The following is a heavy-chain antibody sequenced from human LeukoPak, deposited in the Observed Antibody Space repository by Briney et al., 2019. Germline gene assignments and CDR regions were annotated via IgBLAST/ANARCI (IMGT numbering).Heavy chain of an antibody. V-gene: IGHV3-7*01. J-gene: IGHJ6*03. CDR3: ARMSGYSSGWYHYYYYMDV. Sequence: GGSLRLSCAASGFTFSSYWMSWVRQAPGKGLEWVANIKQDGSEKYYVDSVKGRFTISRDNAKNSLYLQMNSLRAEDTAVYYCARMSGYSSGWYHYYYYMDVWGKGTTVTISS. CDR2: IKQDGSEK. D-gene: IGHD6-19*01. CDR1: GFTFSSYW.